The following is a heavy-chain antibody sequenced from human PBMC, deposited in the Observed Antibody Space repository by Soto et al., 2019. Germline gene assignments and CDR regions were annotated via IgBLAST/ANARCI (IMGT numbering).Heavy chain of an antibody. J-gene: IGHJ5*02. CDR2: IYYSGST. CDR1: GGSMTSSNW. CDR3: ATQEVGGSYVYTFDP. Sequence: SETLSLTCTVSGGSMTSSNWWNWVRQSPGKGLEWIGSIYYSGSTYYNPSLKSRVTISVDTSKNQFSLKLSSVTAADTAVYYCATQEVGGSYVYTFDPWGQGTLVTVSS. V-gene: IGHV4-39*01. D-gene: IGHD1-26*01.